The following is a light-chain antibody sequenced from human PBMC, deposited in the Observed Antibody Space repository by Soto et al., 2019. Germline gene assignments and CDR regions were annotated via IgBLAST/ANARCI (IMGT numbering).Light chain of an antibody. CDR1: QSVSSN. Sequence: EVVVTQSPATLSVSPGQRATLSCRASQSVSSNLAWYQQKPGQAPRLLIYGASTSATGIPARFSGSGSGTEFTLTISSLQSEDFAVYYCHQYDNWPQTVGQGTRLEIK. V-gene: IGKV3-15*01. CDR3: HQYDNWPQT. CDR2: GAS. J-gene: IGKJ5*01.